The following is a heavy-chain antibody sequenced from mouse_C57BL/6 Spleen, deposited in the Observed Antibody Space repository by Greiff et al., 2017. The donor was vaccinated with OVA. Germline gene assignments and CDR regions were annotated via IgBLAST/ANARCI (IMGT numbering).Heavy chain of an antibody. Sequence: EVQLQESGGGLVQPKGSLKLSCAASGFSFNTYAMNWVRQAPGKGLEWVARIRSKSNNYATYYADSVKDRFTISRDDSESMLYLQMNNLKTEDTAMYYCVRQDYSNYDGFAYWGQGTLVTVSA. J-gene: IGHJ3*01. CDR2: IRSKSNNYAT. D-gene: IGHD2-5*01. CDR3: VRQDYSNYDGFAY. V-gene: IGHV10-1*01. CDR1: GFSFNTYA.